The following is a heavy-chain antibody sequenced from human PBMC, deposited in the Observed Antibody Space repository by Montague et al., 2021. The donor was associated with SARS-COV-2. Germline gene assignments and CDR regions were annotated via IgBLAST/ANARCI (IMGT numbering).Heavy chain of an antibody. J-gene: IGHJ5*02. V-gene: IGHV4-39*01. CDR1: GGSINNTSYY. CDR3: ARLTTSGSIA. Sequence: SETLSLTCTVSGGSINNTSYYWGWIRQPPGKGLEWIGSIFYRGNTHYNASLKSRVTVSVDTSKNQFSLNLTPVTAADTALYYCARLTTSGSIAWGQGTLVTASS. D-gene: IGHD6-19*01. CDR2: IFYRGNT.